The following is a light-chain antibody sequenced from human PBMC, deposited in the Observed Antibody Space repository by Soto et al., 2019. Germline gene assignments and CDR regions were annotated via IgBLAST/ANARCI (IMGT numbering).Light chain of an antibody. Sequence: EIVLTQSTVTLSVSPGERVTLSCRASQSVSSNLAWYQQKPGQAPRLLIYGASTRATGIPARFSGSGSGTEFTLTISSLQSEDFAVYYCQQYNNWPPEFGQGTKVDIK. J-gene: IGKJ1*01. CDR3: QQYNNWPPE. CDR2: GAS. CDR1: QSVSSN. V-gene: IGKV3-15*01.